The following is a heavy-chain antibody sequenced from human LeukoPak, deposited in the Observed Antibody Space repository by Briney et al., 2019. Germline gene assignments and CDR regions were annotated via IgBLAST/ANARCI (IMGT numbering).Heavy chain of an antibody. CDR2: IYSGGST. J-gene: IGHJ4*02. CDR1: GFTVSSNY. Sequence: PGGSLRLSCAASGFTVSSNYMSWVRQAPGKGLEWVSVIYSGGSTHYADSVKGRFTISRDNSKNTLYLQMNSLRAEDTAVYYCARAPRYCSGGSCFDYWGQGTLVTVSS. V-gene: IGHV3-53*01. D-gene: IGHD2-15*01. CDR3: ARAPRYCSGGSCFDY.